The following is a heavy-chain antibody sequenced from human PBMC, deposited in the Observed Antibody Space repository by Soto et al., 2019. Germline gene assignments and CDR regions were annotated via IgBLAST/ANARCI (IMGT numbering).Heavy chain of an antibody. J-gene: IGHJ4*01. Sequence: GSLRLSCTVSGFPLNNYGINWVRQAQGKGLEWVSSVSKSDDTYYSDSVKGRFTISRDNAKNSVSLQMNTLRVEDTAVYYCAREDSIILPAVSDFWGHGTLVTVSS. CDR2: VSKSDDT. V-gene: IGHV3-21*01. CDR1: GFPLNNYG. CDR3: AREDSIILPAVSDF. D-gene: IGHD2-2*01.